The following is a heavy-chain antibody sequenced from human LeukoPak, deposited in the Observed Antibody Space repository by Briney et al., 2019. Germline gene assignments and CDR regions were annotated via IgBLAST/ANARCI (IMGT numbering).Heavy chain of an antibody. CDR1: GYTFTSYY. CDR3: AINYYYGSGRGYYYYMDV. V-gene: IGHV1-2*02. Sequence: GASVKVSCKASGYTFTSYYMHWVRQAPGQGLEWMGWINPNSGGTNYAQKFQGRVTMTRDTSISTAYMELSRLRSDDTAVYYCAINYYYGSGRGYYYYMDVWGKGTTVTVSS. D-gene: IGHD3-10*01. J-gene: IGHJ6*03. CDR2: INPNSGGT.